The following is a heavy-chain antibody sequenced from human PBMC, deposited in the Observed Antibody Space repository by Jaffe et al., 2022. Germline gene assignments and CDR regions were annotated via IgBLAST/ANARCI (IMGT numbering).Heavy chain of an antibody. CDR2: ISSGSSYI. CDR1: GFTFSRYS. J-gene: IGHJ3*02. V-gene: IGHV3-21*01. CDR3: AAGDYGGSGRFDI. D-gene: IGHD4-17*01. Sequence: EVQLVESGGGLVKPGGSLRLSCAASGFTFSRYSMNWVRQAPGKGLEWVSSISSGSSYIYYADSVKGRFTISRDNAKNSLYLQMNSLRAEDTAVYYCAAGDYGGSGRFDIWGQGTMVTVSS.